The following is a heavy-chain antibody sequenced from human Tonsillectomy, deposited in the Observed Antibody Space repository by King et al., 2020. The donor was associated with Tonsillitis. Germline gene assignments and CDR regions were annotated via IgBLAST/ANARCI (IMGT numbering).Heavy chain of an antibody. Sequence: QLVQSGGGVVQPGRSLRLSCAASGFTFRNYGVHWVRQAPGKGLEWVAVISYDGSNEYYADSVKGRFTISRDNSENTLYLQMNSLRAEDTAVYYCAKQFYDILSGFYFYYGMDVWGQGTTVTVSS. CDR1: GFTFRNYG. V-gene: IGHV3-30*18. J-gene: IGHJ6*02. CDR3: AKQFYDILSGFYFYYGMDV. CDR2: ISYDGSNE. D-gene: IGHD3-9*01.